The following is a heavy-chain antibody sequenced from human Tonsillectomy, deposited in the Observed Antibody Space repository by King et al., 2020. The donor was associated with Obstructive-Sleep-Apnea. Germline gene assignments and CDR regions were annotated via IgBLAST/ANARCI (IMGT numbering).Heavy chain of an antibody. J-gene: IGHJ3*02. CDR2: ISAEGSDR. Sequence: VQLVESGGGLVQSGGSQRLSCTASGFTFSDHLMHWVRQVPGKGLLWVSRISAEGSDRIYADSVKGRFTMSRDNTRNILYLQMNNLRADDTAVYFCVRRGYDSGWLPFDIWGQGALVTVSS. CDR1: GFTFSDHL. D-gene: IGHD6-19*01. V-gene: IGHV3-74*01. CDR3: VRRGYDSGWLPFDI.